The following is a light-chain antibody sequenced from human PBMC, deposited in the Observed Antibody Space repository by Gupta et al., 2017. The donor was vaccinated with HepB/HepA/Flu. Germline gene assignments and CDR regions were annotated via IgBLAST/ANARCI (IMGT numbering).Light chain of an antibody. J-gene: IGLJ1*01. CDR2: DVN. CDR1: TSDIGLYDF. V-gene: IGLV2-14*03. CDR3: CSYESTSTYV. Sequence: HSALTQPASVSGSPGKSITISCTGTTSDIGLYDFVSWYQQHPGEAPRLIIFDVNNRPAGVSGRFSGSKSGKTASLTISGLQAEDEGDYYCCSYESTSTYVFGTGTKVTVV.